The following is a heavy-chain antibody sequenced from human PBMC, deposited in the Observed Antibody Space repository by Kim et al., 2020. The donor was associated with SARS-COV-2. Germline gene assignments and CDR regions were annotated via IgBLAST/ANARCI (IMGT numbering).Heavy chain of an antibody. J-gene: IGHJ4*02. CDR3: ASIGYDSGGYYYPFDY. V-gene: IGHV1-24*01. CDR2: FDPDDGRP. CDR1: GYTLSELS. Sequence: ASVKVSCKVSGYTLSELSMHWVRQAPGEGLEWMGGFDPDDGRPTYAEKFQGRVTMTEDTSADTTYMELSSLRSDDTAVYWCASIGYDSGGYYYPFDYWGQ. D-gene: IGHD3-22*01.